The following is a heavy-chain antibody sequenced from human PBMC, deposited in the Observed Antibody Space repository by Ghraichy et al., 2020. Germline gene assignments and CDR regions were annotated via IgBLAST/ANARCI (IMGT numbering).Heavy chain of an antibody. CDR3: AKEPIYYDILTGHSYYYGMDV. CDR2: ISGSGGST. V-gene: IGHV3-23*01. J-gene: IGHJ6*02. D-gene: IGHD3-9*01. CDR1: GFTFSSYA. Sequence: GVLRLSCAASGFTFSSYAMSWVRQAPGKGLEWVSAISGSGGSTYYADSVKGRFTISRDNSKNTLYLQMNSLRAEDTAVYYCAKEPIYYDILTGHSYYYGMDVWGQGTTVTVSS.